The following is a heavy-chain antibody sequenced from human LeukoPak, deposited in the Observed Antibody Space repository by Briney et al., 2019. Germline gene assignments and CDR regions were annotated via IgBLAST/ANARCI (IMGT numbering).Heavy chain of an antibody. CDR2: INHSGST. D-gene: IGHD3-16*02. V-gene: IGHV4-34*01. J-gene: IGHJ4*02. CDR1: GGSFSGYY. Sequence: SETLSLTCAVYGGSFSGYYWSWIRQPPEKGLEWIGEINHSGSTNYNPSLKSRVTISVDTSKNQFSLKLSSVTAADTAVYYCARSIGGVWGSYRQPDYWGQGTLVTVSS. CDR3: ARSIGGVWGSYRQPDY.